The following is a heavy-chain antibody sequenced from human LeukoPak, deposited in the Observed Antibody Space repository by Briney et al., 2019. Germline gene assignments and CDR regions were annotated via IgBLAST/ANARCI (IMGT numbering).Heavy chain of an antibody. CDR2: IYYSGST. V-gene: IGHV4-59*01. D-gene: IGHD3-22*01. CDR1: GGSLSSYY. Sequence: SETLSLTCTVSGGSLSSYYWSWIRQPPGKGLEWIGYIYYSGSTNYKPTLRSGGTISVDTSKNQFSLKLSSVTAADPAVYYRARDYYDTSGYYHDYWGQGTLVTVSS. J-gene: IGHJ4*02. CDR3: ARDYYDTSGYYHDY.